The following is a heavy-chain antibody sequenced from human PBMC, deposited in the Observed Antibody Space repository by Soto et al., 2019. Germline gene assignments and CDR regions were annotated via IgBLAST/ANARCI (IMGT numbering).Heavy chain of an antibody. V-gene: IGHV3-30*18. CDR3: AKDGDSSGAPDY. Sequence: GGSLRLSCAASGFTFSSYGMHWVRQAPGKGLEWVAVISYDGSNKYYADSVKGRFTISRDNSKNTLYLQMNSLRAEDTAVYYCAKDGDSSGAPDYWGQGTLVTVSS. D-gene: IGHD6-19*01. CDR1: GFTFSSYG. J-gene: IGHJ4*02. CDR2: ISYDGSNK.